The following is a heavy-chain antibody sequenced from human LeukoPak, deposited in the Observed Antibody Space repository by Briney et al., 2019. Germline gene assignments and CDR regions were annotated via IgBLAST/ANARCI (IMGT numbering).Heavy chain of an antibody. CDR2: INPNSGGT. CDR1: GYTFTGYY. J-gene: IGHJ6*02. Sequence: ASVKVSCKASGYTFTGYYMHWARQAPGQGLEWMGWINPNSGGTNYAQKFQGRVTMTRDTSISTAYMELSRLRSDDTAVYYCARIRFGNYYYYGMDVWGQGTTVTVSS. V-gene: IGHV1-2*02. D-gene: IGHD3-10*01. CDR3: ARIRFGNYYYYGMDV.